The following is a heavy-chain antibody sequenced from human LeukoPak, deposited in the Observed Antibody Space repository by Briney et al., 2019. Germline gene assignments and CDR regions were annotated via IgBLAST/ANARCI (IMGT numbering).Heavy chain of an antibody. CDR3: ARDHATTAFDY. CDR2: ISYDGSNK. D-gene: IGHD4-17*01. Sequence: QPGGSLRLSCAASGFTFSSYAMHWVRQAPGKGLEWVAVISYDGSNKYYADSVKGRFTISRDNSKNTLYLQMNSLRAEDTAVYYCARDHATTAFDYWGQGTLVTVSS. V-gene: IGHV3-30-3*01. CDR1: GFTFSSYA. J-gene: IGHJ4*02.